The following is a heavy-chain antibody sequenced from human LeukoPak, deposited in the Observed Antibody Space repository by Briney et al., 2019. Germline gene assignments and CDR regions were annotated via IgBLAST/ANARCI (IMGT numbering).Heavy chain of an antibody. Sequence: ASVKVSCKASGYTFTSYDINWVRQATGQGLEWMGWMNPNSGNTGYAQKFQGRVTMTRNTSISTAYMELSSLRSEDTAVYYCARAPGIYYGSGSYSLLDYWGQGTLVTVSS. J-gene: IGHJ4*02. CDR1: GYTFTSYD. V-gene: IGHV1-8*01. CDR2: MNPNSGNT. CDR3: ARAPGIYYGSGSYSLLDY. D-gene: IGHD3-10*01.